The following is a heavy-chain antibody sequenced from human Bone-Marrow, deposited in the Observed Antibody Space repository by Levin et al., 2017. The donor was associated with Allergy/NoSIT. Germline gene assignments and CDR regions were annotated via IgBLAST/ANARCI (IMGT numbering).Heavy chain of an antibody. V-gene: IGHV3-74*01. Sequence: GGSLRLSCAASGFTYSSDWMHWVRQVPGKGPVWVSRISSDGSDTLYADSVKGRFTISRDNAKNTLYLQMNSLRAEDTAVYYCARDPSFDHTIAFDYWGQGTLVTVSS. D-gene: IGHD3-10*01. CDR2: ISSDGSDT. CDR3: ARDPSFDHTIAFDY. J-gene: IGHJ4*02. CDR1: GFTYSSDW.